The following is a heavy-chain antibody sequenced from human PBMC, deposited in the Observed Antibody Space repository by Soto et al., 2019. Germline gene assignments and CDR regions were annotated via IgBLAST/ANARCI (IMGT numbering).Heavy chain of an antibody. CDR3: ARQEHGGYDAFDI. J-gene: IGHJ3*02. V-gene: IGHV4-59*08. D-gene: IGHD2-15*01. CDR2: IYYSGST. CDR1: GGSISSYY. Sequence: QVQLQESGPGLVKPSETLSLTCTVSGGSISSYYWSWIRQPPGKGLEWIGYIYYSGSTNYNPALRSRVTISVDKSKNQFSLKLSSVTAADTAVYYCARQEHGGYDAFDIWGQGTMVTVSS.